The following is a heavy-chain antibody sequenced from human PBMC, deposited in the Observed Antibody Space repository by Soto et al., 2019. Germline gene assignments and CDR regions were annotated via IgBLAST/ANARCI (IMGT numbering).Heavy chain of an antibody. J-gene: IGHJ5*01. D-gene: IGHD4-17*01. CDR1: GYGFTSYL. CDR2: IYPGDSDT. Sequence: EVQLVQSGAEVKKPGESLKISCEGSGYGFTSYLIGWVRQMPGKGLEWMGIIYPGDSDTIYSPSFQGQVTISVDKSITTAYLRWRSLKASDTAMYYCARDYGGNSLFDSWGQGTLVTVSS. V-gene: IGHV5-51*01. CDR3: ARDYGGNSLFDS.